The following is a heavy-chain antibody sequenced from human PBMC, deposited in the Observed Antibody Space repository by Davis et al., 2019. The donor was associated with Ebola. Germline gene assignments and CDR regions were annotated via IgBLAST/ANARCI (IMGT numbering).Heavy chain of an antibody. J-gene: IGHJ4*02. CDR1: GGSIKTNY. CDR2: VYYSGST. Sequence: MPSETLSLTCTVSGGSIKTNYWSWIRQPPGKGLEWIGHVYYSGSTHYNPSLRSPVTMSVDTSKNQFSLKLFSVTAADTAVYYCARSHSDWLLPFDYWGQGSLVTVSS. V-gene: IGHV4-59*01. D-gene: IGHD3-9*01. CDR3: ARSHSDWLLPFDY.